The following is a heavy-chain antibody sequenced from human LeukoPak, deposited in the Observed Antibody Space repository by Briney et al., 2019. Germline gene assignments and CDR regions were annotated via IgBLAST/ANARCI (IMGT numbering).Heavy chain of an antibody. V-gene: IGHV3-30*02. J-gene: IGHJ6*02. CDR1: GFTFSSYG. CDR3: ARVYYYGDYFGGMDV. Sequence: GGSLRLSCAASGFTFSSYGMHWVRQAPGKGLEWVAFIRYDGSNKYYADSVKGRFTISRDNSKNTLYLQMNSLRAEDTAVYYCARVYYYGDYFGGMDVWGQGTTVTVSS. D-gene: IGHD4-17*01. CDR2: IRYDGSNK.